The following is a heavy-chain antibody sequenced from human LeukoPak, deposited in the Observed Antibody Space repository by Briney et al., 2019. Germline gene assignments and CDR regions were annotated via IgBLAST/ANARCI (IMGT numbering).Heavy chain of an antibody. CDR1: GGTFSSYA. CDR2: IIPTFGTA. CDR3: ARETTLYCSSTSCVDAFDI. D-gene: IGHD2-2*01. V-gene: IGHV1-69*13. J-gene: IGHJ3*02. Sequence: ASVKVSCKASGGTFSSYAISWVRQAPGQGLEWMGGIIPTFGTANYAQKFQGRVTITADESTSTAYMELSSLRSEDTAVYYCARETTLYCSSTSCVDAFDIWGQGTMVTVSS.